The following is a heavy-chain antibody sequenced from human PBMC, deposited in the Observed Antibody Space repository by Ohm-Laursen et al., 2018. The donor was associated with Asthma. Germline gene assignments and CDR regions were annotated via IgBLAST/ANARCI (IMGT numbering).Heavy chain of an antibody. D-gene: IGHD5-24*01. CDR3: ARDDGRDGYNWGEY. Sequence: SLRLSCAASGFTFSSYSMNWVRQAPGKGLEWVAVISYDGSNKYYADSVKGRFTTSRDNSKNTLYLQMNSLRAEDTAVYYCARDDGRDGYNWGEYWGQGTLVTVSS. V-gene: IGHV3-30*03. CDR2: ISYDGSNK. CDR1: GFTFSSYS. J-gene: IGHJ4*02.